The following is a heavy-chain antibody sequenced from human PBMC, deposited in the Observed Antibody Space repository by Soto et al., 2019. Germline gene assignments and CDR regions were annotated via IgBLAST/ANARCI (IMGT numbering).Heavy chain of an antibody. CDR3: ARGLEGQVYDSSGYPTYYYYGMDV. D-gene: IGHD3-22*01. CDR2: INHSGST. J-gene: IGHJ6*02. CDR1: GGSFSGCY. Sequence: PETQSLTSSVYGGSFSGCYWSLIRQPPGKGLEWIGEINHSGSTNYNPSLKSRVTISVDTSKNQFSLKLSSVTAADTAVYYCARGLEGQVYDSSGYPTYYYYGMDVWGQGNTVTGSS. V-gene: IGHV4-34*01.